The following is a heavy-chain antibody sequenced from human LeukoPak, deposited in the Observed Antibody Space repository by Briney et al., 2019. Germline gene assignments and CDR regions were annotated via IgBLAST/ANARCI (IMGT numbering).Heavy chain of an antibody. Sequence: GGSLRLSCTASGFTFGDYDMSWVRQAPGKGLEWVGFIRSKAYGGTIEYAASVKGRFTISRDDSKSIAYLQMNSLKTEDPAVYYCSCSGSYFGPFDYWGQGTLVTVSS. CDR3: SCSGSYFGPFDY. V-gene: IGHV3-49*04. CDR2: IRSKAYGGTI. CDR1: GFTFGDYD. J-gene: IGHJ4*02. D-gene: IGHD1-26*01.